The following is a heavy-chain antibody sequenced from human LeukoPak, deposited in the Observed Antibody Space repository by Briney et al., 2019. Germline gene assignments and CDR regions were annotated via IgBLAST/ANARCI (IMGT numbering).Heavy chain of an antibody. V-gene: IGHV3-21*04. D-gene: IGHD1-26*01. J-gene: IGHJ4*02. CDR2: ISTSSSYI. CDR3: AEEGGSYWKDY. CDR1: GFTFSTYN. Sequence: GGSLRLSCAASGFTFSTYNMNWVRQAPGKGLEWVSCISTSSSYIYYSDSVKGRFTISRDNSKNSLYLQMNSLRAEDTAVYYCAEEGGSYWKDYWGQGTLVTVSS.